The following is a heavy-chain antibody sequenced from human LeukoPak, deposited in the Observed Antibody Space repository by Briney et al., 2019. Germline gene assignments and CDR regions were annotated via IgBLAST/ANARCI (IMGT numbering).Heavy chain of an antibody. Sequence: GASVKVSCKVSGYTLTELSMHWVRQAPGKGLEWMGGFDPEDGETIYAQKFQGRVTMTEDTSTDTAYMELSSLRSEDTAVYYCATMVVTATPTTFDYWGQGTLVTVSS. CDR2: FDPEDGET. CDR1: GYTLTELS. V-gene: IGHV1-24*01. D-gene: IGHD2-21*02. CDR3: ATMVVTATPTTFDY. J-gene: IGHJ4*02.